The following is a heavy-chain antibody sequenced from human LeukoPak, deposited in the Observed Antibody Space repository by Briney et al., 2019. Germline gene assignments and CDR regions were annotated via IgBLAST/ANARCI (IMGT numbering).Heavy chain of an antibody. Sequence: ASVKASCKASGYTFTGYYIHWVRQAPGQGLEWMAWINPNSGDTNYVRKFQGRVTMTRDTSISTAYMELSRLRSDDTAVYYCARDSSSSSLGDYWGQGTLVTVSS. CDR3: ARDSSSSSLGDY. J-gene: IGHJ4*02. CDR2: INPNSGDT. V-gene: IGHV1-2*02. D-gene: IGHD6-6*01. CDR1: GYTFTGYY.